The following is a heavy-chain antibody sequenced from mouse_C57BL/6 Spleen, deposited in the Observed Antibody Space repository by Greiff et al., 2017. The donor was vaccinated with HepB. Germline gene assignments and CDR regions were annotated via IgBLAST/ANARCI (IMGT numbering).Heavy chain of an antibody. J-gene: IGHJ1*03. CDR3: ARGVLRLSYWYFDV. CDR2: IYPGDGDT. V-gene: IGHV1-82*01. Sequence: QVQLQQSGPELVKPGASVKISCKASGYAFSSSWMNWVKQRPGKGLEWIGRIYPGDGDTNYNGKFKGKATLTADKSSSTAYMQLSSLTSEDSAVYFGARGVLRLSYWYFDVWGTGTTVTVSS. D-gene: IGHD1-1*01. CDR1: GYAFSSSW.